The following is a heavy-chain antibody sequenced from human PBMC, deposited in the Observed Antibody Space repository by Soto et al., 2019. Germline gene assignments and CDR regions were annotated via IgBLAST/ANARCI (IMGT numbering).Heavy chain of an antibody. D-gene: IGHD3-10*01. CDR2: INPILSMS. V-gene: IGHV1-69*02. J-gene: IGHJ4*02. Sequence: QVQLVQSGAEVKKPGSSVRVSCKASGDTFTFYSINWVRQALGLGLEWMGRINPILSMSNYAQRFQGRATMTADKSTSTAYMELSSLRSEDTAMYYCASSYGSGYRAFDYWGQGALVTVSS. CDR3: ASSYGSGYRAFDY. CDR1: GDTFTFYS.